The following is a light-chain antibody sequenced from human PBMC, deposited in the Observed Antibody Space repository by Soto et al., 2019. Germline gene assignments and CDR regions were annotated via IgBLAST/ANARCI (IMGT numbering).Light chain of an antibody. V-gene: IGLV2-14*01. CDR3: SSYTSTSTYV. J-gene: IGLJ1*01. CDR1: SSDVGGYNY. Sequence: QSALTQPASVSGSPGQSIAISCTGTSSDVGGYNYASWYQQHPGTAPKLMIYDVSNRPSGVSDRFSGSKSGNTASLTISGIQAEDEADYYCSSYTSTSTYVFGTGTKLTVL. CDR2: DVS.